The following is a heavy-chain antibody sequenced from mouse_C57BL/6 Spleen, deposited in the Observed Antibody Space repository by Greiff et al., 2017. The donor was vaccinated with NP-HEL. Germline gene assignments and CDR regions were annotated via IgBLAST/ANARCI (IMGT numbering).Heavy chain of an antibody. V-gene: IGHV8-8*01. CDR3: TRMWDRYHYAMDG. CDR2: LWWGDAK. J-gene: IGHJ4*01. CDR1: GFSLSTFGMG. D-gene: IGHD4-1*01. Sequence: QVQLKESGPGILQPSQTLSLTCSFSGFSLSTFGMGVGWLRQPSGKGLEWLAHLWWGDAKYYNPVLKSPPTISKNTSKNQVILKIANVDTADTAAYCGTRMWDRYHYAMDGWGQGTSVTVAS.